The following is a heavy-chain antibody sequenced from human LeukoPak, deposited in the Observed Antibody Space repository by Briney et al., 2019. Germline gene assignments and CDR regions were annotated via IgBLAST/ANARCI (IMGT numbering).Heavy chain of an antibody. CDR3: ARDRSQRAYSYGPDGE. J-gene: IGHJ4*02. CDR2: VSYDGSNK. V-gene: IGHV3-30*01. D-gene: IGHD5-18*01. CDR1: GFTFSSYA. Sequence: GRSLRLSCAASGFTFSSYAMHWVRQAPGKGLEWVAVVSYDGSNKFYADSVKGRFTISRDNSKNTLFLQMNSQRAEDTAVYYCARDRSQRAYSYGPDGEWGQGTLVTVSS.